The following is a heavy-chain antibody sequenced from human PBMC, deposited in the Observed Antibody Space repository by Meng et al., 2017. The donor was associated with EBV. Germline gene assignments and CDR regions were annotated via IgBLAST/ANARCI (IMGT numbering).Heavy chain of an antibody. J-gene: IGHJ5*02. CDR3: ARPFPSWQSPRLDPFGA. CDR1: XDSISSLYY. CDR2: VHYTGST. Sequence: QLQLRESGPGQVKPSXXXXLXXXVSXDSISSLYYWGWIRQPPGRGLGWIGSVHYTGSTYYSPSLKSRVTVSVDTSKNQFSLRLTSVTAADTAVYYCARPFPSWQSPRLDPFGAWGQGTLGTVSS. D-gene: IGHD6-19*01. V-gene: IGHV4-39*01.